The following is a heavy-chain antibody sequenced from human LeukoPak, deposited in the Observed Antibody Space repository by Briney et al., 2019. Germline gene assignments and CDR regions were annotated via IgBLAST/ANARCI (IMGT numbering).Heavy chain of an antibody. V-gene: IGHV4-34*01. CDR2: INHSGST. D-gene: IGHD6-19*01. J-gene: IGHJ4*02. CDR3: AARTSSGWYFDY. Sequence: PSETLSLTCAAYGGSFSGYYWSWIRQPPGKGLEWIGEINHSGSTNYNPSLKSRVTISVDASKNQFSLKLSSVTAADTAVYYCAARTSSGWYFDYWGQGTLVTVSS. CDR1: GGSFSGYY.